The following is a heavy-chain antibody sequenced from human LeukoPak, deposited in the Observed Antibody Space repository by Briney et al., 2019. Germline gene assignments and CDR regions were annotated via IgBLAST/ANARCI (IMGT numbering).Heavy chain of an antibody. CDR2: IYYSGST. J-gene: IGHJ6*04. CDR3: ARDRGGVYMDV. Sequence: NPSETLSLTCTVSGGSISTYYWSWIRQPPGKGLEWIGFIYYSGSTSYNPSLKSRVTMSVDTSKNQFSLNLNSVTAADTAVYYCARDRGGVYMDVWGKETTITVSS. V-gene: IGHV4-59*01. D-gene: IGHD2-15*01. CDR1: GGSISTYY.